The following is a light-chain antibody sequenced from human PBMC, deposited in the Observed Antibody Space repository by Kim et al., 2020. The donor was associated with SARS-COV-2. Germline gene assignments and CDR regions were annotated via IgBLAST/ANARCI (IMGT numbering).Light chain of an antibody. CDR2: DVH. Sequence: SITISCTGTRLDVGGYNYVSWYQQHPGKAPKLMIYDVHNRPTGVSDRFSGSKSGNTASLTISGLQAEDEADYYCSSWASTTSYVFGTGTKVTVL. CDR1: RLDVGGYNY. V-gene: IGLV2-14*03. J-gene: IGLJ1*01. CDR3: SSWASTTSYV.